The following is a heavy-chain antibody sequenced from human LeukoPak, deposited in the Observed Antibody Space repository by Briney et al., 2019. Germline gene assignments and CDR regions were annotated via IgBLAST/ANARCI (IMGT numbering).Heavy chain of an antibody. D-gene: IGHD5-18*01. Sequence: SVKVSCKASGGTFSSYAISWVRQAPGQGLEWMGGIIPIFGTANYAQKFQGRVTITTYESTGTAYMELSSLRSEDTAVYYCASGRGYSYGYPYYFDYWGQGTLVTVSS. CDR1: GGTFSSYA. CDR3: ASGRGYSYGYPYYFDY. J-gene: IGHJ4*02. CDR2: IIPIFGTA. V-gene: IGHV1-69*05.